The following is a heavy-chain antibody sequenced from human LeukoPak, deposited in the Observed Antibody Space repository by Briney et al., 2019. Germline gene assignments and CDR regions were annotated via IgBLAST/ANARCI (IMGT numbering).Heavy chain of an antibody. Sequence: ASVKVSCKALGYTFTDYYMHWVRQAPGQELEWMGWINPKSYDTKYAEKFQGRVTMARDTSISTAYMELSRLTSDDTAVYYCARGGIYPYYYMDVWGKGTTVSVSS. D-gene: IGHD1-26*01. CDR2: INPKSYDT. CDR3: ARGGIYPYYYMDV. CDR1: GYTFTDYY. J-gene: IGHJ6*03. V-gene: IGHV1-2*02.